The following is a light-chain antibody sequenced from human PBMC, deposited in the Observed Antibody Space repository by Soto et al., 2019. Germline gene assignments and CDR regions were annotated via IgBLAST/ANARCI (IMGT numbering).Light chain of an antibody. CDR2: GAS. Sequence: EIVMTQSPATLSVSPGERATLSCRASQSVSSNLAWYQQKPGQAPRLLIYGASTRATGITARFSVSGSVTEFTLTISSLQSEYFAVYYCQHYNNWPRTFGQGTKVEIK. CDR1: QSVSSN. J-gene: IGKJ1*01. CDR3: QHYNNWPRT. V-gene: IGKV3-15*01.